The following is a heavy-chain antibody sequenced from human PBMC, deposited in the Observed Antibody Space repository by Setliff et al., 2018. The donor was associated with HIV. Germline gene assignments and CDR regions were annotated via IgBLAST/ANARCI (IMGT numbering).Heavy chain of an antibody. CDR2: IIPIFATA. CDR3: ARGDYGSGSYYPYYFYYGMDV. D-gene: IGHD3-10*01. V-gene: IGHV1-69*13. Sequence: SVKVSCKASGGTFSSYAITWVRQAPGQGLEWMGGIIPIFATANYAQKFQGRVTIAADDSTSTAYMQLSSLRSEDTAVYYCARGDYGSGSYYPYYFYYGMDVWGQGTTVTVSS. CDR1: GGTFSSYA. J-gene: IGHJ6*02.